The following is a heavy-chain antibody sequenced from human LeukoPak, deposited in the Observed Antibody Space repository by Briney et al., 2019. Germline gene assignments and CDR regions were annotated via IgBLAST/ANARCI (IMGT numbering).Heavy chain of an antibody. J-gene: IGHJ3*02. CDR2: IYYSGST. V-gene: IGHV4-59*01. CDR3: ASASIAVAGQDAFDT. CDR1: GGSISSYY. Sequence: SETLSLTCTVSGGSISSYYWSWIRQPPGKGLEWIGYIYYSGSTNYNPSLKSRVTISVDTSKNQFSLKLSSVTAADTAVYYCASASIAVAGQDAFDTWGQGTMVTVSS. D-gene: IGHD6-19*01.